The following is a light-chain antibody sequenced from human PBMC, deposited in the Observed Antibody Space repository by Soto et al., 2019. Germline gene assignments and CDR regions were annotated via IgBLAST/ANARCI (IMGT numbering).Light chain of an antibody. J-gene: IGKJ4*01. Sequence: EIVLTQAPGTLCLSPGERATLTCRASQSVSNNYLAWYQQKPGQAPRLLLYGASNRATGIPARFSGSGSGTEFTLTISSLQSEDFAVYYCQQHSNWTLTFGGGTKVDIK. CDR2: GAS. CDR3: QQHSNWTLT. V-gene: IGKV3D-15*01. CDR1: QSVSNN.